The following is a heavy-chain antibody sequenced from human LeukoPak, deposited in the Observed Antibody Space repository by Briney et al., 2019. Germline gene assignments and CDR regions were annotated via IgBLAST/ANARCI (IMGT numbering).Heavy chain of an antibody. CDR2: ISSNGGST. J-gene: IGHJ4*02. D-gene: IGHD5-18*01. CDR1: GFTFSSYA. CDR3: ARDRGYSYGYGGY. Sequence: GGSLRLSCAASGFTFSSYAMHWVRQAPGKGLEYVSAISSNGGSTYYANSVKGRFTISRDNAKNSLYLQMNSLRAEDTAVYYCARDRGYSYGYGGYWGQGTLVTVSS. V-gene: IGHV3-64*01.